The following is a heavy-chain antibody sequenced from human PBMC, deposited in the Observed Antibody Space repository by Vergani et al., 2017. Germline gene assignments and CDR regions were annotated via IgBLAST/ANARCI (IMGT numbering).Heavy chain of an antibody. CDR1: GGSFSGYY. Sequence: QVQLQQWCAGLLKPSETLSLTCAVYGGSFSGYYWSWIRQPPGKGVEWIGGINHSGSTNYNPALKCRVTISVDTSKNQFSLKLRSVNAADTAVYYCARDISGLYYMDVWGKGTTVTVSS. CDR3: ARDISGLYYMDV. J-gene: IGHJ6*03. V-gene: IGHV4-34*01. CDR2: INHSGST. D-gene: IGHD6-19*01.